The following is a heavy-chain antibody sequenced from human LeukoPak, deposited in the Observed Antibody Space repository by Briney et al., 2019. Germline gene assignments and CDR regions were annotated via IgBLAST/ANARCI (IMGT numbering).Heavy chain of an antibody. CDR1: GDSISGGAFY. Sequence: SETLSLTCTVSGDSISGGAFYWSWVRQHPGKGLEWIGYIYRSGSTYYNPSLKSRIAISADTSKNQFSLRLTSVTAADTAVYYCARGSLILEWVPYYFDSWGQGTLVTVSS. V-gene: IGHV4-31*03. CDR2: IYRSGST. D-gene: IGHD3-3*01. CDR3: ARGSLILEWVPYYFDS. J-gene: IGHJ4*02.